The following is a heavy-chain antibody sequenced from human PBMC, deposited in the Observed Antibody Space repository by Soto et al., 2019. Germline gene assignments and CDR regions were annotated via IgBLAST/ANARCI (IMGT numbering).Heavy chain of an antibody. CDR2: IDYTGGTT. CDR3: AKDATRTSGWYYFDY. J-gene: IGHJ4*02. D-gene: IGHD6-19*01. Sequence: LRLSCAASGFTFSILAMGWVRQAPGKGLEWVSVIDYTGGTTYYTDSVKGRFIISRDNSKKILYLQMNSLRTEDTAIYYCAKDATRTSGWYYFDYWGRGALVTVSS. V-gene: IGHV3-23*01. CDR1: GFTFSILA.